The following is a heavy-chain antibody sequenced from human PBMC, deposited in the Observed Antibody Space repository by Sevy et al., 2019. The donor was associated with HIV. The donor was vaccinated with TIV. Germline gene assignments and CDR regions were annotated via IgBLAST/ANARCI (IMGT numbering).Heavy chain of an antibody. CDR1: GFTFYNYG. CDR3: AKDRSGSWSVDY. V-gene: IGHV3-30*18. J-gene: IGHJ4*02. CDR2: ISYDGKNE. Sequence: GGSLRLSCAGSGFTFYNYGIHWVRQAPGKGLEWVTMISYDGKNENYEDSVKGRFTISRDNSKNTVYLQMNSLRPDDTAIYYCAKDRSGSWSVDYWGQGTLVTVSS. D-gene: IGHD6-13*01.